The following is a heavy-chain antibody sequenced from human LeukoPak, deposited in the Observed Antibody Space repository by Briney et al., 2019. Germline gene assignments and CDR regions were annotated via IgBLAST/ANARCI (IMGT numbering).Heavy chain of an antibody. CDR3: ARGKKWFGESTPLFWLDP. V-gene: IGHV1-8*03. J-gene: IGHJ5*02. D-gene: IGHD3-10*01. CDR1: GYTFTSYG. CDR2: MNPSSGDT. Sequence: ASVKVSCKASGYTFTSYGISWVRQATGQGLEWMGWMNPSSGDTGYAQKFQDRVSITRNTSISTAYMELSSLGSEDTAVYYCARGKKWFGESTPLFWLDPWGQGTLVTVSS.